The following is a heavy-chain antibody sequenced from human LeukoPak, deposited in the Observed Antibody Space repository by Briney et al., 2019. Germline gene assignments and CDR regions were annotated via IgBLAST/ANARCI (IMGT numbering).Heavy chain of an antibody. Sequence: GGSLRLSCAASGFTFSSAWMSWVRQAPGKGLEWVANIKQDGSEKYYVDSVKGRFTISRDNAKNSLYLQMNSLRAEDTAVYYCARYEGYYDSSGYYYDWGQGTLVTVSS. CDR1: GFTFSSAW. J-gene: IGHJ4*02. CDR2: IKQDGSEK. D-gene: IGHD3-22*01. CDR3: ARYEGYYDSSGYYYD. V-gene: IGHV3-7*01.